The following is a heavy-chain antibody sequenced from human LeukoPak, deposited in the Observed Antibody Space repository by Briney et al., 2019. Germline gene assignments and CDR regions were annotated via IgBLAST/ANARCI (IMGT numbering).Heavy chain of an antibody. V-gene: IGHV4-39*01. CDR1: GFTFSNAW. J-gene: IGHJ4*02. Sequence: TGGSLRLSCAASGFTFSNAWMSWVRQAPGKGLEWIGSIFYSGTTYYTPSLKSRVTISVDTSKNQFSLKLSSVTAADTAMYYCARHQGLVEVTPAFDYWGQGTLVTVSS. CDR2: IFYSGTT. CDR3: ARHQGLVEVTPAFDY. D-gene: IGHD6-19*01.